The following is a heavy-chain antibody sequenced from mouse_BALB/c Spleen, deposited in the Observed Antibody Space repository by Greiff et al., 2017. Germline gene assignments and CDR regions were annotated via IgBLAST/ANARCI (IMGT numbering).Heavy chain of an antibody. V-gene: IGHV3-2*02. CDR1: GYSITSDYA. J-gene: IGHJ3*01. D-gene: IGHD1-1*01. CDR2: ISYSGST. Sequence: VQLQQSGPGLVKPSQSLSLTCTVTGYSITSDYAWNWIRQFPGNKLEWMGYISYSGSTSYNPSLKSRISITRDTSKNQFFLQLNSVTTEDTATYYCANYYYGSSPWFAYWGQGTLVTVSA. CDR3: ANYYYGSSPWFAY.